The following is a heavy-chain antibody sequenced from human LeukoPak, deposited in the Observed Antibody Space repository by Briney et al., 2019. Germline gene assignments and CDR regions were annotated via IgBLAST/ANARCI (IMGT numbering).Heavy chain of an antibody. CDR3: ARGSHYYGSGSYYNEPPYYFDY. CDR1: GYTFTSYA. D-gene: IGHD3-10*01. CDR2: INAGNGNT. Sequence: ASVKVSCKASGYTFTSYAMHWVRQAPGQRLEWMGWINAGNGNTKYSQQFQGRVTMTRDTSTSTVYMELSSLRSEDTAVYYCARGSHYYGSGSYYNEPPYYFDYWGQGTLVTVSS. V-gene: IGHV1-3*01. J-gene: IGHJ4*02.